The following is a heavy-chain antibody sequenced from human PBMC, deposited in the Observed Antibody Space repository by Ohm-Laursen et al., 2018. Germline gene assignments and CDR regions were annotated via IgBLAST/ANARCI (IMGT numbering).Heavy chain of an antibody. CDR1: GGSISSYY. V-gene: IGHV4-59*08. J-gene: IGHJ5*02. CDR3: ARQTILAVAGKNWFDP. D-gene: IGHD6-19*01. CDR2: IYYRGST. Sequence: SETLSLTCTVSGGSISSYYWSWIRQPPGKGLEWIGYIYYRGSTNYNPSLKSRVTISVDTSKNQFSLKLSSVTAADTAVYYCARQTILAVAGKNWFDPWGQGTLVTVSS.